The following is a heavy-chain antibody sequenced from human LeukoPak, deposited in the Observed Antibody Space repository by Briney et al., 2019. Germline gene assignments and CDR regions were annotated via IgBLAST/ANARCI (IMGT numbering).Heavy chain of an antibody. J-gene: IGHJ4*02. D-gene: IGHD2-15*01. V-gene: IGHV3-23*01. CDR2: ISGSGGST. CDR3: AEDQKLQPFHY. CDR1: GFTFSSYA. Sequence: GGSLRLSCSASGFTFSSYAMSWVRQAPGKGLEWVSAISGSGGSTYYADSVKGRFSISRDNSKNTLCLQMNSLRAEDTSVYYCAEDQKLQPFHYWGQGTLVTVSS.